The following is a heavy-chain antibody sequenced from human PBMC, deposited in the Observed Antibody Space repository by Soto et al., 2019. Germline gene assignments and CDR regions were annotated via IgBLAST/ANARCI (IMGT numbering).Heavy chain of an antibody. J-gene: IGHJ6*02. V-gene: IGHV1-2*04. CDR2: INPNSGGT. D-gene: IGHD3-10*01. Sequence: ASVKVSCKASGYTFTGYYMHWVRQAPGQGLEWMGWINPNSGGTNYAQKFQGWVTMTRDTSISTAYMELSRLRSDDTAVYYCARAFPRITMVRGVIFRYYYGMDVWGQGIMVTVSS. CDR3: ARAFPRITMVRGVIFRYYYGMDV. CDR1: GYTFTGYY.